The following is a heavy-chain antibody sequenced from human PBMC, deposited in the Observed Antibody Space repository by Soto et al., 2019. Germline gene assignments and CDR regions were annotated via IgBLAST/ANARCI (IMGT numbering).Heavy chain of an antibody. CDR2: SRNKANSYTT. V-gene: IGHV3-72*01. J-gene: IGHJ4*01. Sequence: GGSLRLSCAASGFMFGDHFMDWVRQAPGKGLEWVGRSRNKANSYTTEYAASVKGRFTISRDDSKNSVYLQMNSLKIEDTGVYYCTRGFCSGGTCYSGEYGGHGSLVTVSS. CDR1: GFMFGDHF. CDR3: TRGFCSGGTCYSGEY. D-gene: IGHD2-15*01.